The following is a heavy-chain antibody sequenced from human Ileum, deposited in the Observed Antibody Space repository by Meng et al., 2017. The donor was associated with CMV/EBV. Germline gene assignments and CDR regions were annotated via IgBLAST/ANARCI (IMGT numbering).Heavy chain of an antibody. CDR2: VYYSGSS. CDR1: GGAITSSSQF. Sequence: QLQAPGPGLAKPSETLSLTCTVSGGAITSSSQFWRCIRPPPGNGLEWIGSVYYSGSSYYNPSLQSRLIISVDTSKNQFSLRLSSLTAADTAVYYCARVGYNYAYFFDFWGQGTLVTVSS. CDR3: ARVGYNYAYFFDF. D-gene: IGHD5-18*01. J-gene: IGHJ4*02. V-gene: IGHV4-39*07.